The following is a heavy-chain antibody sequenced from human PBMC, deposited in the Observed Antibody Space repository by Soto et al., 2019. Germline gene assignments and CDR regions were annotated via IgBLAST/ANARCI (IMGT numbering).Heavy chain of an antibody. CDR1: GGSISSSRSY. Sequence: SETLSLTCTVSGGSISSSRSYWGWIRQPPGKGLECIGSIYYSGSTYYNPSLNSQVTISVDTSKNQFSLNVISVTAADTAVYYCRRSSRYSTDVWGQGTTVTVSS. J-gene: IGHJ6*02. CDR3: RRSSRYSTDV. D-gene: IGHD6-13*01. V-gene: IGHV4-39*01. CDR2: IYYSGST.